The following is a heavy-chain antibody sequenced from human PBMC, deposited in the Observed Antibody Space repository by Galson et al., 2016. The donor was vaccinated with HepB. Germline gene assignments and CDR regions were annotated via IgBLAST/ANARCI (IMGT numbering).Heavy chain of an antibody. CDR2: INQGGSEN. Sequence: LRLPCAASGFTFSNYGIHWVRQTPGKGLEWVANINQGGSENNYVDSVKGRFTISRDNAKNSLYLQMHSLRGEDTDVYYCVRDFHHTGGGGYYRAFDFGGQGTMVTVSS. CDR1: GFTFSNYG. CDR3: VRDFHHTGGGGYYRAFDF. D-gene: IGHD2-8*02. J-gene: IGHJ3*01. V-gene: IGHV3-7*04.